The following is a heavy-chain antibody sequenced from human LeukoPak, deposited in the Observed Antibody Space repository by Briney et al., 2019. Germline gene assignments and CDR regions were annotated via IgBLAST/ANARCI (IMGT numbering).Heavy chain of an antibody. CDR3: AHHIAAAGSPLDY. Sequence: SVKVSCKASGGTFSSYAISWVRQAPGQGLEWMGRIIPILGIANHAQKFQGRVTITADKSTSTAYMELSSLRSEDTAVYYCAHHIAAAGSPLDYWGQGTLVTVSS. D-gene: IGHD6-13*01. CDR1: GGTFSSYA. V-gene: IGHV1-69*04. CDR2: IIPILGIA. J-gene: IGHJ4*02.